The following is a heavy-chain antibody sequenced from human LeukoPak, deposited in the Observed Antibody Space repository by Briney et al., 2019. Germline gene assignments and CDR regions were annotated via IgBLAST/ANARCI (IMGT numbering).Heavy chain of an antibody. Sequence: PGGSLRLSCAASGFTVSSNEMSWVRQAPGRGLEWVSSISGGSAYYADSRKGRFTISRDNAKNSLYLQMNSLRAEDMALYYCAKDPTRYSSSMDYWGQGTLVTVSS. D-gene: IGHD6-6*01. CDR2: ISGGSA. CDR1: GFTVSSNE. J-gene: IGHJ4*02. CDR3: AKDPTRYSSSMDY. V-gene: IGHV3-38-3*01.